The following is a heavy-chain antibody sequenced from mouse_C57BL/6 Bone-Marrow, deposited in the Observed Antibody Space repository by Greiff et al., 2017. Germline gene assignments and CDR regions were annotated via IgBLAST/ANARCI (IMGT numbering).Heavy chain of an antibody. Sequence: VQLKESVAELVRPGASVKLSCTASGFNIKNTYMHWVKQRPEQGLEWIGRIDPANGNTKYAPKVKGKATITADTASNTAYLQLSSLRSADTAIYYCASEGVCYGSPWFAYWGQGTLVTVSA. CDR3: ASEGVCYGSPWFAY. J-gene: IGHJ3*01. V-gene: IGHV14-3*01. D-gene: IGHD1-1*01. CDR2: IDPANGNT. CDR1: GFNIKNTY.